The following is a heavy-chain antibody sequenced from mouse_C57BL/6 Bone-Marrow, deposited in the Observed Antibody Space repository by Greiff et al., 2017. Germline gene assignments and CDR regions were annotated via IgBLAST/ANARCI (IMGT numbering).Heavy chain of an antibody. CDR3: ASVYDGYDY. Sequence: VQLQQSGAELVRPGSSVKLSCKASGYTFTSYWMDWVKQRPGQGLEWIGNIYPTDSETHYNQKFKDKATLTVDKSSSTAYMQLSSLTSEDSAVYYCASVYDGYDYWGQGTTLTVSS. D-gene: IGHD2-3*01. V-gene: IGHV1-61*01. J-gene: IGHJ2*01. CDR1: GYTFTSYW. CDR2: IYPTDSET.